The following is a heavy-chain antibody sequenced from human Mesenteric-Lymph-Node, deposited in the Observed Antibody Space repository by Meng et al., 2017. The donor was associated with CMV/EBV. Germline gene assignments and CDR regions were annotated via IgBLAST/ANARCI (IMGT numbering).Heavy chain of an antibody. D-gene: IGHD1-26*01. V-gene: IGHV3-7*04. J-gene: IGHJ4*02. CDR1: GFTFSSYW. Sequence: GESLKISCAASGFTFSSYWMSWVRQAPGKGLEWVANIKQDGSEKYYVDSVKGRFSISRDNAKNAVYLQMSRVTVEDTAVYYCTRGGGSAAWWGQGTLVTVSS. CDR2: IKQDGSEK. CDR3: TRGGGSAAW.